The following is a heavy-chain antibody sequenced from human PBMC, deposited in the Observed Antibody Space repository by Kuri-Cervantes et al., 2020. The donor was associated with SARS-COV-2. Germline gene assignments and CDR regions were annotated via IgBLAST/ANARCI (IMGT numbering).Heavy chain of an antibody. CDR1: GGTFSSYA. Sequence: SVQVSCKASGGTFSSYAISRVRQAPGQGLEWMGGIIPIFGTANYAQKFQGRVTITADESTSTAYMELSSLRSEDTAVYYCARDRVVPGDYYYYGMDVWGQGTTVTVSS. J-gene: IGHJ6*02. CDR3: ARDRVVPGDYYYYGMDV. D-gene: IGHD2-15*01. CDR2: IIPIFGTA. V-gene: IGHV1-69*13.